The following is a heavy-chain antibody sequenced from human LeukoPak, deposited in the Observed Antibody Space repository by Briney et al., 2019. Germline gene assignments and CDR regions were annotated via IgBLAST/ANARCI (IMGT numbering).Heavy chain of an antibody. V-gene: IGHV4-34*01. CDR2: INHSGST. D-gene: IGHD3-10*01. J-gene: IGHJ4*02. CDR3: ARKGAITMVRGVIIYDDY. Sequence: SETLSLTCAVYGGSFSGYYWSWIRQPPGKGLEWIGEINHSGSTNYNPSLKSRVTISVDTSKNQFSLKLSSVTAEDTAVYYCARKGAITMVRGVIIYDDYWGQGTLVTVSS. CDR1: GGSFSGYY.